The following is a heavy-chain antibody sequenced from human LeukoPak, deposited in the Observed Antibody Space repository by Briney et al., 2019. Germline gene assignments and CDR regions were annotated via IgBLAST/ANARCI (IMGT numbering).Heavy chain of an antibody. CDR2: IYYSGST. V-gene: IGHV4-59*08. CDR1: GGSISSYY. D-gene: IGHD3-10*01. Sequence: PSETLSLTCTVSGGSISSYYWSWIRQPPGKGLEWIGYIYYSGSTNYNPSLKSRVTISVDTSKNQFSLKLSSVTAADTAVYYCARHAPVRGVIAFDIWGQGTMVTVSS. CDR3: ARHAPVRGVIAFDI. J-gene: IGHJ3*02.